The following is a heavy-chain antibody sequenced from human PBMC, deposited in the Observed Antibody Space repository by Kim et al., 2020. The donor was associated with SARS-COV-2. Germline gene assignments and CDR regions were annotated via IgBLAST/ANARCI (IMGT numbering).Heavy chain of an antibody. CDR3: TGQTYRALDY. CDR2: TYYSSKWST. J-gene: IGHJ4*02. D-gene: IGHD2-2*02. Sequence: SQTLSLTCAISGDSVSSSSTAWNWIRQSPSRGLEWLGRTYYSSKWSTEYAVSVKGRIDINPDTSKNQFSLQLNSVTPEDTAGYYCTGQTYRALDYWGQGTLVTVSS. CDR1: GDSVSSSSTA. V-gene: IGHV6-1*01.